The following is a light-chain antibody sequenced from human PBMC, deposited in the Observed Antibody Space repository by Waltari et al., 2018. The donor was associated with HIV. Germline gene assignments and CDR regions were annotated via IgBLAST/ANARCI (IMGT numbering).Light chain of an antibody. CDR1: SSDVGSYKF. CDR3: CSYAGNNTLV. V-gene: IGLV2-23*01. J-gene: IGLJ3*02. Sequence: GQSITISCTGTSSDVGSYKFVSWYQQHPGKAPKFMIYEGTKRPSGVSNRFSGSKSGNTASLTISGLQAEDEADYHCCSYAGNNTLVFGGGTKLTVI. CDR2: EGT.